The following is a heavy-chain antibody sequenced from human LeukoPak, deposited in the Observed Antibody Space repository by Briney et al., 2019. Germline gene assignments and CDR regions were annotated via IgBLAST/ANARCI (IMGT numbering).Heavy chain of an antibody. CDR2: IYYSGST. CDR3: ARQSSGWGYYFDY. Sequence: PSETLSLTCAVSGDSIGRGSYYWSWIRQPPGKGLEWIGYIYYSGSTNYNPSLKSRVTISVDTSKNQFSLKLSSVTAADTAVYYCARQSSGWGYYFDYWGQGTLVTVSS. V-gene: IGHV4-61*01. CDR1: GDSIGRGSYY. D-gene: IGHD6-19*01. J-gene: IGHJ4*02.